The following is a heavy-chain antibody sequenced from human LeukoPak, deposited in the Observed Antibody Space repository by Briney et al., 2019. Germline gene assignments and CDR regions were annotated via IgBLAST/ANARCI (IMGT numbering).Heavy chain of an antibody. CDR1: GDSFSSYY. Sequence: SETLSLTCTVPGDSFSSYYWTWIRQTPGKGLEWIGYIHYSGSTNYNPSLRSRVTISVNTSKNQFSLNLRSVTAADTAVYYCARDRGTPGATANWYFDRWGRGTLVTVSS. CDR2: IHYSGST. D-gene: IGHD1-26*01. CDR3: ARDRGTPGATANWYFDR. V-gene: IGHV4-59*01. J-gene: IGHJ2*01.